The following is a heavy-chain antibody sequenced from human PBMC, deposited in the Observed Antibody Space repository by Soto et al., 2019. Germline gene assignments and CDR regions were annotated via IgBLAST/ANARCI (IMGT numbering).Heavy chain of an antibody. Sequence: PSETLSLTCAVYGGSFSGYYWSWIRQPPGKGLEWIGEINHSGSTNYNPSLKSRVTISVDTSKNQFSLKLSSVTAADTAVYYCARASFGVVIIRRYFDYWGQGTLVTVSS. J-gene: IGHJ4*02. V-gene: IGHV4-34*01. CDR2: INHSGST. CDR3: ARASFGVVIIRRYFDY. D-gene: IGHD3-3*01. CDR1: GGSFSGYY.